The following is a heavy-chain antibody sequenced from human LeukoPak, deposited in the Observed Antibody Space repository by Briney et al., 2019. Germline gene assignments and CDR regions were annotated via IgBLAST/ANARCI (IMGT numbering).Heavy chain of an antibody. CDR3: ARVYGSSNYYYDRYYYYMDV. V-gene: IGHV3-23*01. J-gene: IGHJ6*03. CDR1: GFYFESYA. D-gene: IGHD3-22*01. CDR2: VSGSGAST. Sequence: GGSLRLSCATSGFYFESYAMSWVRQAPGKGLEWVSGVSGSGASTYCADSVKGRFTISRDSSKNTLYLQLNSLRVEDTAVYYCARVYGSSNYYYDRYYYYMDVWGRGTTVTVSS.